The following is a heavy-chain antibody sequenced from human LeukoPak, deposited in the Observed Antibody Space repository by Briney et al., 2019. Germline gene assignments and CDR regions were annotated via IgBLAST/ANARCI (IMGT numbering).Heavy chain of an antibody. D-gene: IGHD6-19*01. CDR3: ARPLAVAESGYYYGMDV. CDR1: GFTFSSYA. Sequence: PGRSLRLSCAASGFTFSSYAMHWVRQAPGKGLGWVAVISYDGSNKYYADSVKGRFTISRDNSKNTLYLQMNSLRAEDTAVYYCARPLAVAESGYYYGMDVWGQGTTVTVSS. J-gene: IGHJ6*02. V-gene: IGHV3-30*04. CDR2: ISYDGSNK.